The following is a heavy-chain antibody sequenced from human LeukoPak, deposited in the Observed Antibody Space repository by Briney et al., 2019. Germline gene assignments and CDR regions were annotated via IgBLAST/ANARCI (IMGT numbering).Heavy chain of an antibody. J-gene: IGHJ5*02. CDR1: GFTFSGYW. Sequence: GGSLRLSCVASGFTFSGYWMHWVRQAPGKGLVWVSRIKSDGSSTTYADSVKGRFTVSRDNAKNTLYLQMSSPRAEDTAVYYCVRSDWFDPWGQGTLVTVSS. CDR3: VRSDWFDP. V-gene: IGHV3-74*03. CDR2: IKSDGSST.